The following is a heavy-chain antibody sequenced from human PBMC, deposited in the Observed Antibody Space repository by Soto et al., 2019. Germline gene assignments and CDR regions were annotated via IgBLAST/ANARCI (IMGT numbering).Heavy chain of an antibody. V-gene: IGHV3-23*01. CDR1: GFSFSTYG. J-gene: IGHJ6*03. D-gene: IGHD3-16*01. Sequence: GGSLRLSCGASGFSFSTYGMTWVRQAPGKGLEWVSCGGSGGSTYYADSVKGRFTISRDNSKNTLYLQMNSLRAEDTAVYYCVKFRGRAYNYHYMDVWGNGTTVTVSS. CDR3: VKFRGRAYNYHYMDV. CDR2: GGSGGST.